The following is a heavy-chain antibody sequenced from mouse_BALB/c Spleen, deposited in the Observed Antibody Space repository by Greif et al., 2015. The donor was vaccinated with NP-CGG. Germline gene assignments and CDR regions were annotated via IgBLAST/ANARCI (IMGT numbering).Heavy chain of an antibody. Sequence: QSGAELVKPGASVKLSCKASGYTFTSYWMHWVKQRPGQGLEWIGEINPSNGRTNYNEKFKSKATLTVDKSSSTAYMQLSSLTSEDSAVYYCARSDGLYYYAMDYWGQGTSVTVSS. CDR1: GYTFTSYW. CDR2: INPSNGRT. V-gene: IGHV1S81*02. CDR3: ARSDGLYYYAMDY. D-gene: IGHD2-3*01. J-gene: IGHJ4*01.